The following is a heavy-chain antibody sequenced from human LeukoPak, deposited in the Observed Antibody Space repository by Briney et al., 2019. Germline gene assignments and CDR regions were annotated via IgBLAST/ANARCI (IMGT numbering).Heavy chain of an antibody. CDR1: GFTFSSYG. Sequence: GRSLRLSCAASGFTFSSYGMHWVRQAPGKGLEWVAVISYDGSNKYYADSVKGRFTISRDNSKNTLYLQMNSLRAEDTAVYYCAKDYRSYDSSGSYDYWGQGTLVTVS. CDR2: ISYDGSNK. V-gene: IGHV3-30*18. D-gene: IGHD3-22*01. CDR3: AKDYRSYDSSGSYDY. J-gene: IGHJ4*01.